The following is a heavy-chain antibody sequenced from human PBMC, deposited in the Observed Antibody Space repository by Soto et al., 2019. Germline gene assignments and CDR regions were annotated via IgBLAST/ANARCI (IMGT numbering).Heavy chain of an antibody. V-gene: IGHV1-69*12. Sequence: QVQLVQSGAEMKEPGSSVKVSCKTSGGTFSSSAISWLRQAPGQGLEWMGGIIPLFRTPDYAQKFQGRVTIAADESTSTAYMELSSLRSEHPAVYYCARDNDRLQLGGNYSYILDVWGQGTTITVSS. CDR3: ARDNDRLQLGGNYSYILDV. CDR2: IIPLFRTP. CDR1: GGTFSSSA. J-gene: IGHJ6*02. D-gene: IGHD4-4*01.